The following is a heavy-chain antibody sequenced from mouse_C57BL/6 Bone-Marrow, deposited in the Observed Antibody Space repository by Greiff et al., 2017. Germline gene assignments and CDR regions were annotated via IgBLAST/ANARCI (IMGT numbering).Heavy chain of an antibody. V-gene: IGHV14-4*01. CDR2: IDPENGDT. J-gene: IGHJ2*01. CDR1: GFNFKDDY. D-gene: IGHD1-1*01. CDR3: TTDTTVVPDY. Sequence: EVKLQEPGAELVRPGASVKLSCTASGFNFKDDYMHWVKQRPEQGLEWIGWIDPENGDTEYASKFQGKATITADTSSNTAYLQLSSLTSEDTAVYYCTTDTTVVPDYWGQGTTLTVSA.